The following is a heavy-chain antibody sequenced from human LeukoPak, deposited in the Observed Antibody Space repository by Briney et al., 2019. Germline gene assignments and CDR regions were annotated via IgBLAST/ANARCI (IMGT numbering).Heavy chain of an antibody. CDR2: IYHSGST. V-gene: IGHV4-38-2*01. J-gene: IGHJ4*02. D-gene: IGHD3-10*01. Sequence: PSETLSLTCAVSGYSISSGYYWGWIRQPPGKGLEWIGSIYHSGSTYYNPSLKSRVTISVDTSKNQFSLKLSSVTAADTAVYYCSRKRWFGELFFFDYWGQGTLVTVSS. CDR3: SRKRWFGELFFFDY. CDR1: GYSISSGYY.